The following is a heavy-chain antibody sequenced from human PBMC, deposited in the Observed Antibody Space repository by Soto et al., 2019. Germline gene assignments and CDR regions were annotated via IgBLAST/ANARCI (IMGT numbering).Heavy chain of an antibody. CDR3: AREAYGSSPLFDY. V-gene: IGHV4-38-2*02. J-gene: IGHJ4*02. D-gene: IGHD6-13*01. CDR1: GYFFSSDYF. Sequence: SETLSLTCAVSGYFFSSDYFWGWIRQPPGKGLEWIGSIYQSGSTYYNPSLKSRVSTSVDTSKNQFSLKLSSVTAADTAVYYCAREAYGSSPLFDYWGRGALVTVYS. CDR2: IYQSGST.